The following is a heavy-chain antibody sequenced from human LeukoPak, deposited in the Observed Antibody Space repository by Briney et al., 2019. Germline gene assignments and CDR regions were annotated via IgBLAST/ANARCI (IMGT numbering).Heavy chain of an antibody. Sequence: ASVKVSCKVSGYTFTDYYMHWVQQAPGKGLEWMGLVDPEDGETIYAEKFQGRVTITADTSTDTAYMELSSLRSEDTAVYYCAKPYYYGSGSYFNFDYWGQGTLVTVSS. J-gene: IGHJ4*02. V-gene: IGHV1-69-2*01. CDR3: AKPYYYGSGSYFNFDY. CDR2: VDPEDGET. CDR1: GYTFTDYY. D-gene: IGHD3-10*01.